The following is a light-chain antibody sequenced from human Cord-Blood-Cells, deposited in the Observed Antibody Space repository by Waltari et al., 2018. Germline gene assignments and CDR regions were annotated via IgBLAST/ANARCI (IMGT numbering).Light chain of an antibody. V-gene: IGLV3-1*01. Sequence: SYELTQPPSVSVSPGQTASITCPGDNLGDKSACWYQQKPGQSTVLVIYQDSKRPSRIPERLSGSNSGNTATLTISGTQAMDEADYYCQAWDSSTYVFGTGTKVTVL. J-gene: IGLJ1*01. CDR3: QAWDSSTYV. CDR2: QDS. CDR1: NLGDKS.